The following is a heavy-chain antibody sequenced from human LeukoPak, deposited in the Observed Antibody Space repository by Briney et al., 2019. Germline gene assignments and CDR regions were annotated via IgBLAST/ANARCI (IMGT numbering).Heavy chain of an antibody. V-gene: IGHV3-7*01. J-gene: IGHJ4*02. CDR3: ARVRKPGSYGYHYFDL. D-gene: IGHD5-18*01. CDR2: IKHDGSER. CDR1: GFTFSSYC. Sequence: GGSLRLFCGAAGFTFSSYCMSWFRQAPGRGLEEVANIKHDGSERYYVDSVLGRFTISRDNAKNSLYLQQNSLRGHDTAVYYCARVRKPGSYGYHYFDLWAQGTRHTVSS.